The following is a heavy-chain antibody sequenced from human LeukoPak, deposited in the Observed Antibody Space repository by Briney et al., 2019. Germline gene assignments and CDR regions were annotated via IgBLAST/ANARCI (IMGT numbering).Heavy chain of an antibody. V-gene: IGHV4-39*01. CDR2: IYYSGST. CDR3: ARHHNTYSSGWYFDY. CDR1: GGSISSSSYY. D-gene: IGHD6-19*01. Sequence: PSETLSLTCTVSGGSISSSSYYWGWIRQPPGKGLEWIGSIYYSGSTYYNPSLKSRVTISVDTSKNQFSLKLSSVTAADTAVYYCARHHNTYSSGWYFDYWGQGTLVTVSS. J-gene: IGHJ4*02.